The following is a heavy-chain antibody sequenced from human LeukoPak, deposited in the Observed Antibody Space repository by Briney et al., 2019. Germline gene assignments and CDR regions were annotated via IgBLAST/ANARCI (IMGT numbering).Heavy chain of an antibody. V-gene: IGHV4-34*01. D-gene: IGHD2/OR15-2a*01. CDR2: INHSGST. J-gene: IGHJ4*02. CDR3: ARLSSRYYFDY. CDR1: GGSFCGYH. Sequence: SETLSLTCAVYGGSFCGYHWSWIRQPPGKGLEWIGEINHSGSTNYNPSLKSRVTISVDTSKNQFSLKLSSVTAADTAVYYCARLSSRYYFDYWGQGTLVTVSS.